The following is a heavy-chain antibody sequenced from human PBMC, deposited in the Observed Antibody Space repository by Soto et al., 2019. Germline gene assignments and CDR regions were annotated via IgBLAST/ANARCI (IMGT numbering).Heavy chain of an antibody. CDR3: ARGGAAGRGDAIDM. J-gene: IGHJ3*02. CDR2: INGDGTRT. CDR1: GFSFRNQW. D-gene: IGHD3-10*01. V-gene: IGHV3-74*01. Sequence: EVQLEESGGGSVQLGESLRVSCVASGFSFRNQWMHWVRQVAGKGLVWVSRINGDGTRTSYADFVKGRFTVSRANAGNLLFLQLTRLTVDDSGVYHCARGGAAGRGDAIDMWGPGTTVAVSS.